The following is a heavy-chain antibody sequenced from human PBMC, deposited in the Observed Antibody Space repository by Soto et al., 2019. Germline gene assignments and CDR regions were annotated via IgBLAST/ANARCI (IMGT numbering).Heavy chain of an antibody. Sequence: EVQLVESGGGLVQPGGSLRLSCSASGFTFSSYAMHWVRQAPGKGLEYVSAISSNGGSTYYADSVKGRFTISRDNSKNTLYLQMSSLRAEETAVYYCVKKKRGGVEVLLWTRVVGSYYFDYWGQGTLVTVSS. V-gene: IGHV3-64D*06. CDR2: ISSNGGST. J-gene: IGHJ4*02. CDR1: GFTFSSYA. D-gene: IGHD3-10*01. CDR3: VKKKRGGVEVLLWTRVVGSYYFDY.